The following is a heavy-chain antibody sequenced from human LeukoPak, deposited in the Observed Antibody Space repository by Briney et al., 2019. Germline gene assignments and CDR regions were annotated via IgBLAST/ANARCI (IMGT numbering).Heavy chain of an antibody. D-gene: IGHD5-18*01. CDR1: GYTFTGYY. Sequence: ASVKVSCKASGYTFTGYYMHWVRQAPGQGLEWMGRINPNSGGTNYAEKFQGRVTMTRDTSISTAYMELSRLRSDDTAVYYCASSGGYSYGYHSWGQGTLVTVSS. J-gene: IGHJ5*02. V-gene: IGHV1-2*06. CDR2: INPNSGGT. CDR3: ASSGGYSYGYHS.